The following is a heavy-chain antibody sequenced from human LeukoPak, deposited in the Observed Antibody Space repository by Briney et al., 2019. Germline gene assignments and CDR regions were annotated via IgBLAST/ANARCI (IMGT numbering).Heavy chain of an antibody. CDR3: ARGFGVAYYYYSMDV. D-gene: IGHD3-3*01. Sequence: GGSLRLSCAASGFTFSNYAMSWVRQAPGKGLEWVSSISDSGGSTYYADSVKGRFTISRDNARNSLSLQMVSLRAEDTAVYYCARGFGVAYYYYSMDVWGKGTTVTISS. CDR2: ISDSGGST. J-gene: IGHJ6*03. V-gene: IGHV3-23*01. CDR1: GFTFSNYA.